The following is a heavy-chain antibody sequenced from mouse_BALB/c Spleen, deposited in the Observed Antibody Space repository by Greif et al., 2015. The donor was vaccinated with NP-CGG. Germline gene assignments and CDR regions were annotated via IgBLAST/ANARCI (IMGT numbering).Heavy chain of an antibody. D-gene: IGHD2-10*01. CDR2: IDPANGNT. CDR1: GFNIKDTY. CDR3: ARCLLDYAMDY. V-gene: IGHV14-3*02. J-gene: IGHJ4*01. Sequence: VQLQQSGAELVKPGASVKLSCTASGFNIKDTYMHWVKQRPEQGLEWIGRIDPANGNTKYDPKFQGKATITADTSSNTAYLQLSSLTSEDTAVYYCARCLLDYAMDYWGQGTSVTVSS.